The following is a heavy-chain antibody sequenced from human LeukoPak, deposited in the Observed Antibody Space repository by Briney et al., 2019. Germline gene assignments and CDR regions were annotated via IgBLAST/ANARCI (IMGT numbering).Heavy chain of an antibody. V-gene: IGHV1-24*01. D-gene: IGHD1-26*01. Sequence: ASVKVSCKVSGYTLTELSMHWVRQAPGKGLEWMGGFDPEDGGTIYAQKFQGRVTMTEDTSTDTAYMELSSLRSEDTAVYYCATVRIVGATAWFDPWGQGTLVTVSS. CDR3: ATVRIVGATAWFDP. J-gene: IGHJ5*02. CDR2: FDPEDGGT. CDR1: GYTLTELS.